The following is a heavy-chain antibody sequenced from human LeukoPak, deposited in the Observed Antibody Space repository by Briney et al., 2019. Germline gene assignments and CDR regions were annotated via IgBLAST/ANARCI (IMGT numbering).Heavy chain of an antibody. CDR1: GGSISSSSYY. Sequence: SETLSLTCTVSGGSISSSSYYWGWIRQPPGKGLEWIGSIYYSGSTYYNPSLKSRVTISVDTSKNQFSLKLSSETAADTAVYYCARLYYDFWSGYPSSFDYWGQGTLVTVSS. V-gene: IGHV4-39*01. CDR2: IYYSGST. D-gene: IGHD3-3*01. J-gene: IGHJ4*02. CDR3: ARLYYDFWSGYPSSFDY.